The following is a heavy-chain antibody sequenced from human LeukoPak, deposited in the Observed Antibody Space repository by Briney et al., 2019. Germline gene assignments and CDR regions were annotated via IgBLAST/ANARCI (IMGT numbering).Heavy chain of an antibody. Sequence: GGSLRLSCSASGFTFSNYAMHXVRQAPGKGLXXXXDXXSNGGITYYADSVKXRFTVSRDNSKNMLYLQMNSLRAEDTAVYYCVKDKYPVVVAATLDYWGQGILVTVSS. D-gene: IGHD2-15*01. CDR2: XXSNGGIT. J-gene: IGHJ4*02. CDR1: GFTFSNYA. V-gene: IGHV3-64D*09. CDR3: VKDKYPVVVAATLDY.